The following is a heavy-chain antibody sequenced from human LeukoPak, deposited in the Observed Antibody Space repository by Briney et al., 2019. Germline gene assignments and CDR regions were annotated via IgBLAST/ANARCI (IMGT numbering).Heavy chain of an antibody. V-gene: IGHV3-23*01. J-gene: IGHJ4*02. CDR1: EFTFSNYA. CDR3: AKDQRSRYYFDY. Sequence: GGSLRLSCAASEFTFSNYAMSWVRQAPGKGLEWVSAIVGSGGTTYYADSVKGRFTISRDNSKDTLYLQMNTLRAEDTAVYYCAKDQRSRYYFDYWGQGALVTVSS. CDR2: IVGSGGTT.